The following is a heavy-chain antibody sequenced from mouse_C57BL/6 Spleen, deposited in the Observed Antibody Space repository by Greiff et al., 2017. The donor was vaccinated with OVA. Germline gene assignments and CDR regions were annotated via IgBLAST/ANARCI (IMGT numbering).Heavy chain of an antibody. Sequence: VQLQQPGAELVKPGASVKMSCKASGYTFTSYWITWVKQRPGQGLEWIGDIYPGSGSTNYNEKFKSKATLTVDTSSSTAYMQLSSLTSEDSAVYYCARGNWDREYFDYWGQGTTLTVSS. J-gene: IGHJ2*01. D-gene: IGHD4-1*01. CDR2: IYPGSGST. CDR1: GYTFTSYW. V-gene: IGHV1-55*01. CDR3: ARGNWDREYFDY.